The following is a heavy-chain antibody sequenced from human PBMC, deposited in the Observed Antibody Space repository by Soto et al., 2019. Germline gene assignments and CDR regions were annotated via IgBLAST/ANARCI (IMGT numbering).Heavy chain of an antibody. CDR2: ISGSGSST. D-gene: IGHD3-22*01. J-gene: IGHJ6*02. V-gene: IGHV3-23*01. CDR1: GFTFSSYA. Sequence: PGGSLRLSCAASGFTFSSYAMRWVRQAPGKGLEWVSAISGSGSSTYYADSVKGRFTISRDNSKSTLYLQMNSLRAEDTAVYYCAKLIVVASDYYYYYGMDVWGQGTTVTVSS. CDR3: AKLIVVASDYYYYYGMDV.